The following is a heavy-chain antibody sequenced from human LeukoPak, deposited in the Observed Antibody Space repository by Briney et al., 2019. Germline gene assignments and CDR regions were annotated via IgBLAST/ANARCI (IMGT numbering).Heavy chain of an antibody. CDR3: AGRGHRYSRD. D-gene: IGHD2-15*01. Sequence: SETLSLICNVSGDSVSSGDWCWIRQSPGKGLEWIGFIQDSGITDYNPSLKSRLLMSLDISKNQFSLNLRSVTAAETAVYYCAGRGHRYSRDWGQGILVTISS. V-gene: IGHV4-4*09. CDR1: GDSVSSGD. J-gene: IGHJ1*01. CDR2: IQDSGIT.